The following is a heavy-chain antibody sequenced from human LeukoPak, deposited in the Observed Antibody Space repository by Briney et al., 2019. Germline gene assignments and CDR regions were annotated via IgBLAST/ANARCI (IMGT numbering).Heavy chain of an antibody. CDR2: ISYDGSNK. CDR1: GFTFSSYA. CDR3: ARDPTQRWLQWGYFDY. D-gene: IGHD5-24*01. V-gene: IGHV3-30-3*01. J-gene: IGHJ4*02. Sequence: GGSLRLSCAASGFTFSSYAMHWVRQAPGKGLEWVAVISYDGSNKYYADSVKGRFTISRDSSKNTLYLQMNSLRAEDTAVYYCARDPTQRWLQWGYFDYWGQGTLVTVSS.